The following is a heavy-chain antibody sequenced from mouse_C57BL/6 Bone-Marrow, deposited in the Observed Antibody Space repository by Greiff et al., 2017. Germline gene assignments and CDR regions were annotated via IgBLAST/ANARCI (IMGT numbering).Heavy chain of an antibody. Sequence: QVQLQQSGAELMKPGASVKLSCKATGYTFTGYWIEWVKQRPGHGLEWIGEILPGSGSTNNNEKFKGKATFTADTSSNTAYMQLSSLTTEDSAIYYCARRGTTGDYWGQGTTLTVSS. CDR2: ILPGSGST. CDR1: GYTFTGYW. D-gene: IGHD2-12*01. J-gene: IGHJ2*01. V-gene: IGHV1-9*01. CDR3: ARRGTTGDY.